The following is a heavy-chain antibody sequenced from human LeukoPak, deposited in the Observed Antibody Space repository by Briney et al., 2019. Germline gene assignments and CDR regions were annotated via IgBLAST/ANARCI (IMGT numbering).Heavy chain of an antibody. Sequence: GGSLRLSCAASGLTFSSYAMSWVRQAPGKGLDWVSTISGTGGSTYYGDSVKGRFTISRDNSKNTLYLQMSSLRAEDTAVYFCASRENNYGLGDWGQGTLVTVSS. CDR1: GLTFSSYA. CDR2: ISGTGGST. CDR3: ASRENNYGLGD. V-gene: IGHV3-23*01. J-gene: IGHJ1*01. D-gene: IGHD3-10*01.